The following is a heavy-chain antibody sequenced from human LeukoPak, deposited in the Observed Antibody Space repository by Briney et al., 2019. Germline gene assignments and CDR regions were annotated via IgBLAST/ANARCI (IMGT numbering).Heavy chain of an antibody. CDR1: GFTFSGYW. Sequence: GGSLRLSCAASGFTFSGYWMSWVRQAPGKGLEWVANIKQDGSEKYYVDSVKGRFTISRDNAKNSLYLQMNSLRAEDTAVYYCASNDYGDYWGQGTLVTVSS. CDR2: IKQDGSEK. D-gene: IGHD2-8*01. CDR3: ASNDYGDY. V-gene: IGHV3-7*01. J-gene: IGHJ4*02.